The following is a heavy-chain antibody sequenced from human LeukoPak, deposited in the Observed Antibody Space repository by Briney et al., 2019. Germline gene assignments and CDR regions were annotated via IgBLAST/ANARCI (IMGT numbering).Heavy chain of an antibody. V-gene: IGHV4-34*01. CDR1: GGSFSGYY. CDR2: INHSGST. CDR3: ARIHGWFDP. J-gene: IGHJ5*02. Sequence: SETLSLTCAVYGGSFSGYYWSWIRQPPGKGLEWIGEINHSGSTNYNPSLKSRATISVDTSKNQFSLKLSSVTAPDTAVYYCARIHGWFDPWGQGTLVTVSS.